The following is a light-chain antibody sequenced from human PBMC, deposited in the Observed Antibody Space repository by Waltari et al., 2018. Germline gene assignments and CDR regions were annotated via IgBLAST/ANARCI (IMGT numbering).Light chain of an antibody. J-gene: IGLJ2*01. V-gene: IGLV3-19*01. CDR2: GKN. CDR3: HSRDSSGDVV. Sequence: SSELTQDPAVSVALGQTVRITCQGASLSTYYVSWFHQKPGQAPALVIYGKNNRPSGIPDRFSASSSGSTASLTIIGAQAEDEADYYCHSRDSSGDVVIGGGTKLTVV. CDR1: SLSTYY.